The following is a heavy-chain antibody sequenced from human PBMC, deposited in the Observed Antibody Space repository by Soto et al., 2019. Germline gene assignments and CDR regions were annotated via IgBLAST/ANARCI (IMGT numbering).Heavy chain of an antibody. CDR1: GVSITRGNW. J-gene: IGHJ4*02. CDR2: IFHDGTA. D-gene: IGHD3-10*01. CDR3: ARLVYDTRLNYMYFDF. Sequence: PSETLSLTCAVSGVSITRGNWWTWVRQTPQRGLEYISEIFHDGTANYYPSFERRVAISVETSKNQFSLKLPSVTPADTAIYFCARLVYDTRLNYMYFDFWGQGALVTVSS. V-gene: IGHV4-4*02.